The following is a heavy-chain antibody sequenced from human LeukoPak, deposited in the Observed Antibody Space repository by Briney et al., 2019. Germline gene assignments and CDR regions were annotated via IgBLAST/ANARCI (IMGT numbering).Heavy chain of an antibody. Sequence: GSSETLSCAASGFDFGDYAMHWVRQAPGKGLEWVAVIAYNGNPTIYTDCVKGRFTIARDNSKNTLFLQMDSLTTDDTAVYYCARDPWGGMPHYLDLWGQGTLVTVSS. J-gene: IGHJ4*02. CDR3: ARDPWGGMPHYLDL. D-gene: IGHD3-16*01. V-gene: IGHV3-30*04. CDR2: IAYNGNPT. CDR1: GFDFGDYA.